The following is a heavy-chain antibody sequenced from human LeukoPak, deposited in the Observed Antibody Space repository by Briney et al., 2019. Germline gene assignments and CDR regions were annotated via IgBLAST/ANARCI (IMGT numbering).Heavy chain of an antibody. CDR2: ISSTTSYT. J-gene: IGHJ4*02. CDR1: GSTFSDYY. Sequence: GGSLRFSCAASGSTFSDYYMSWLRQAPGKGLEWLSYISSTTSYTDYADSVKGRFTISRDDAKNSLYLQMNSLRAEDTAVYYCARSSYTSGSSYFDYWGQGTQVTVSA. CDR3: ARSSYTSGSSYFDY. V-gene: IGHV3-11*03. D-gene: IGHD3-10*01.